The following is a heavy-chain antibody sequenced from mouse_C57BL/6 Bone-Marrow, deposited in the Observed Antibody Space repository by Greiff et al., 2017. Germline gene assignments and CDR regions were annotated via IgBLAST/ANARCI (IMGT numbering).Heavy chain of an antibody. J-gene: IGHJ2*01. Sequence: VQLQQPGAELVKPGASVKLSCKASGYTFTSYWMQWVKQRPGQGLEWIGEIDPSDSYTNYNQKFKGKATLTVDTSSGTAYMQLSSLTSEDSAVYYCAREGNYGSSSWGQGTTLTVSS. D-gene: IGHD1-1*01. CDR3: AREGNYGSSS. CDR1: GYTFTSYW. V-gene: IGHV1-50*01. CDR2: IDPSDSYT.